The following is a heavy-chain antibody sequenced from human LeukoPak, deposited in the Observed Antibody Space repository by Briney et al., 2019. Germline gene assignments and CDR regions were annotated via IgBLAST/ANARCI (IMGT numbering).Heavy chain of an antibody. V-gene: IGHV3-64*04. D-gene: IGHD2-21*02. CDR1: GFSFSSYA. Sequence: GGSLRLSCSASGFSFSSYAMHWVRQAPGKGLEHVSGISTTEVPAHYADSVKGRFTISRDNAKNSLYLQMNSLRDEDTAVYYCARWGGIFCGGDCFNFDYWGQGTLVTVSS. J-gene: IGHJ4*02. CDR2: ISTTEVPA. CDR3: ARWGGIFCGGDCFNFDY.